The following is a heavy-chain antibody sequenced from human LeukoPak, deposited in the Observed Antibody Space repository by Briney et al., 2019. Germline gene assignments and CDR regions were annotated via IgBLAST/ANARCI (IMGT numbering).Heavy chain of an antibody. CDR2: IIPIFGTA. V-gene: IGHV1-69*05. CDR1: GGTFSSYA. CDR3: ARQQLVPRNWFDP. J-gene: IGHJ5*02. Sequence: SVKVSCKASGGTFSSYAISWVRQAPGQGLEWMGGIIPIFGTANYAQKFQGRVTITTDESTSTAYMELSSLRSEDTAVYYCARQQLVPRNWFDPWGQGTLVTVSS. D-gene: IGHD6-6*01.